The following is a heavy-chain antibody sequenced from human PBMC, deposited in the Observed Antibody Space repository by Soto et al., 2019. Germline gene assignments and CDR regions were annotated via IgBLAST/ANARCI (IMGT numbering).Heavy chain of an antibody. CDR3: ARTYVPGIAGFDP. V-gene: IGHV3-74*01. Sequence: GGSLRLSCAASGFTFSNYFMHWVRQVPGEGLVWVSRMSGDGKTISYADSMKGRFTISRDNAKNTLYLQMNSLRVEDTAVYYCARTYVPGIAGFDPWGQGTLVTVSS. CDR2: MSGDGKTI. CDR1: GFTFSNYF. J-gene: IGHJ5*02. D-gene: IGHD1-1*01.